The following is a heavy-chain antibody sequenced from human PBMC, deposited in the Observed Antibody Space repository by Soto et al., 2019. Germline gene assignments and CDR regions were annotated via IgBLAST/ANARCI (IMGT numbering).Heavy chain of an antibody. J-gene: IGHJ5*02. CDR2: IVVGSGNT. CDR3: AAAPPPPSQWETRRHWFDP. V-gene: IGHV1-58*01. Sequence: SVKISCKASGFTFTSSAVQWVRQARGQRLEWIAWIVVGSGNTNYAQKFQERVTITRDMSTSTAYMELSSLRSEDTAVYYCAAAPPPPSQWETRRHWFDPWGQVTLVAVYS. D-gene: IGHD1-26*01. CDR1: GFTFTSSA.